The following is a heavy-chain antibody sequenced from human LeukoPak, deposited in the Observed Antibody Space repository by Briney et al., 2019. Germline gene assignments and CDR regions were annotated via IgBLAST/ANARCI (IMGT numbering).Heavy chain of an antibody. J-gene: IGHJ6*02. CDR2: INHSGST. V-gene: IGHV4-34*01. CDR1: GGSFSGYY. D-gene: IGHD3-22*01. CDR3: ASGPSSSGPLYYYYGMDV. Sequence: SETLSLTCAVYGGSFSGYYWSWIRQPPGKGLEWIGEINHSGSTNYNPSLKSRVTISVDTSKNQFSLKLSSVTAADTAVYYCASGPSSSGPLYYYYGMDVWGQGTTVTVSS.